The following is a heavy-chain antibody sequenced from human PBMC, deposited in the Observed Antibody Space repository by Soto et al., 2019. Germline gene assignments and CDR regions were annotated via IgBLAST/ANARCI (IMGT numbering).Heavy chain of an antibody. CDR1: GGSFSGYY. J-gene: IGHJ4*02. D-gene: IGHD2-2*01. Sequence: PSETLSLTCAAYGGSFSGYYWSWIRQPPGKGLEWIGEINHSGSTNYNPSLKSRVTISVDTSKNQFSLKLSSVTAADTAVYYCERLRYCSSTSCYFRSDYWGQGTLVTASS. V-gene: IGHV4-34*01. CDR2: INHSGST. CDR3: ERLRYCSSTSCYFRSDY.